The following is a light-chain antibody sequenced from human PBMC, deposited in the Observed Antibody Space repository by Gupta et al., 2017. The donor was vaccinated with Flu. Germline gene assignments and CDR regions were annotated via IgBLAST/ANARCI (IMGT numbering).Light chain of an antibody. V-gene: IGLV2-14*01. CDR2: EVS. Sequence: QSALSQPASVSGSPGQTLTLPCTGTSSDVGAYNYVSWYQQHPGEAPKLMIYEVSYRPSGMSTRFSGSKSGNTASLTISGLQAGDEADYYCSSYTGSGTVFGGGTKVAVL. CDR1: SSDVGAYNY. CDR3: SSYTGSGTV. J-gene: IGLJ2*01.